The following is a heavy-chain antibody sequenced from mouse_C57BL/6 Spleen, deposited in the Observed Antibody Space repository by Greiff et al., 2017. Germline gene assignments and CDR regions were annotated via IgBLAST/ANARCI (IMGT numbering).Heavy chain of an antibody. J-gene: IGHJ1*03. CDR3: AREDYGSDWYFEG. CDR2: INCDGGST. CDR1: GFTFSDYY. V-gene: IGHV5-16*01. Sequence: EVQVVESEGGLVQPGSSMKLSCTASGFTFSDYYMAWVRQVPEKGLEWVANINCDGGSTYYLDSLKSRFIISRDNAKNILYLQMSSLKSEDTATYYCAREDYGSDWYFEGWGTGTTVTVAS. D-gene: IGHD1-1*01.